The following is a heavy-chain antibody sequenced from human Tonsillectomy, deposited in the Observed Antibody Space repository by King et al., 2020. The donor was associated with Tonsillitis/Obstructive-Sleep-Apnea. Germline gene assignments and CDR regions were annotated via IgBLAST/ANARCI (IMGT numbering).Heavy chain of an antibody. J-gene: IGHJ3*02. Sequence: VQLQQWGAGLLKPSETLSLTCAVYGGSFSGYYWNWIRQPPGKGLEWIGEINHSGSTNYNPPLKRRVTISLDTSKNQFSLNLSSVTAADTAVYYCARDKLTAMVQGDAFEIWGQGTMVTVSS. CDR1: GGSFSGYY. D-gene: IGHD3-10*01. CDR3: ARDKLTAMVQGDAFEI. CDR2: INHSGST. V-gene: IGHV4-34*01.